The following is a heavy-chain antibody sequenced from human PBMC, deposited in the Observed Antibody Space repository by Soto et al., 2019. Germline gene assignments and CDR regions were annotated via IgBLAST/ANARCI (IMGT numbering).Heavy chain of an antibody. Sequence: EVQLLESGGGLVQPGGALRLSCAASAFTFSSFAMSWFRQAPGQGLEWVSGISGSAGSTYSAGSVEGRFTISRYNSTSTLYLQLNRMRAEDTAVYYCAKAALGTYSSGWHACFDIWGQGTMVTVSS. CDR2: ISGSAGST. CDR3: AKAALGTYSSGWHACFDI. D-gene: IGHD6-19*01. V-gene: IGHV3-23*01. CDR1: AFTFSSFA. J-gene: IGHJ3*02.